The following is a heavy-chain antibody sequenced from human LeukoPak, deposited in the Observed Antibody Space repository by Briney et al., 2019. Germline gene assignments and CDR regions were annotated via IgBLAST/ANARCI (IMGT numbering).Heavy chain of an antibody. Sequence: GGSLRLSCAASGFTFSSYSMNWVRQAPGKGLEWVSSISSSSSYIYYADSVKGRFTISRDNAKNSLYLQMNSLRADDTAVYYCARDLNCSGGSCFTRSFVLDYWGQGTLVTVSS. CDR1: GFTFSSYS. J-gene: IGHJ4*02. CDR2: ISSSSSYI. CDR3: ARDLNCSGGSCFTRSFVLDY. D-gene: IGHD2-15*01. V-gene: IGHV3-21*01.